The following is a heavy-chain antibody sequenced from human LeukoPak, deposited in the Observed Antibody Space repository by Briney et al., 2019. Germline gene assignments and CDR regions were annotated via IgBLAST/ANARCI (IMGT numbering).Heavy chain of an antibody. V-gene: IGHV4-59*01. D-gene: IGHD4-17*01. Sequence: PSETLSLTCTVSGGSISGDNWSWIRQPPGKGLEWIGNIYSSASTNYNPSLKSRVTISVATSKNQFSLKLSSVTAADTAVYYCARSTVTAAPLFYWGQGTLVTVSS. J-gene: IGHJ4*02. CDR3: ARSTVTAAPLFY. CDR2: IYSSAST. CDR1: GGSISGDN.